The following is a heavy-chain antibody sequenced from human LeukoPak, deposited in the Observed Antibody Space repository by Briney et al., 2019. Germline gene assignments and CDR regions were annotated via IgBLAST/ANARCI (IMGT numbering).Heavy chain of an antibody. V-gene: IGHV3-15*01. Sequence: GGSLRLSCEASGFNFSNVWMNWVRQAPGKGLEWIDRIKTKTDGGTTEYAAPVKGRFTISRDDSKNTVYLQMNSLKTEDTALYYCVTRVKSTGDYWGQGTLVTVSS. CDR2: IKTKTDGGTT. D-gene: IGHD1-1*01. CDR1: GFNFSNVW. CDR3: VTRVKSTGDY. J-gene: IGHJ4*02.